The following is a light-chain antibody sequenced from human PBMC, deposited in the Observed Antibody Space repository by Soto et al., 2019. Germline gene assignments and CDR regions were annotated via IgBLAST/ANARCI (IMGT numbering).Light chain of an antibody. CDR3: QQYNNWPPWT. J-gene: IGKJ1*01. CDR2: GAS. CDR1: QSVSSN. Sequence: DIVMTQSPATLSVSPGERATLSCRASQSVSSNLAWYQQKPGQAPRLLIYGASTRATGIPARFSGSGSGTEFNLTISSLQSEDFAGYYCQQYNNWPPWTFGQGTKVESK. V-gene: IGKV3-15*01.